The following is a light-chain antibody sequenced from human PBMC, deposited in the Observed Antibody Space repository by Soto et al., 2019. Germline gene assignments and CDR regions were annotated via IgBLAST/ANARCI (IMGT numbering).Light chain of an antibody. CDR1: QSISSW. J-gene: IGKJ1*01. CDR2: KAS. CDR3: QQYSGYSRT. Sequence: DIQMIQSPSTLSASVGDRVTITCRASQSISSWLAWYQQKPGKAPKLLIYKASSLESGVPSRFSGSGSGTEFILTISSLQPDDVATYYCQQYSGYSRTFGQGTKVEIK. V-gene: IGKV1-5*03.